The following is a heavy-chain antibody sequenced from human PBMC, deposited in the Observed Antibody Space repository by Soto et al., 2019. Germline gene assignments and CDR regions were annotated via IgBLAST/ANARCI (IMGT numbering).Heavy chain of an antibody. Sequence: PSDTLSLTCTFSCGSIISGDYYWSWIRQPPGKGLEWIGYIYYSGSTYYNPSLKSRVTISVDTSKNQFSLKLSSVTAADTAVYYCAREPMHTKAWGVSYYYYGMDVWGQGTTVTVSS. J-gene: IGHJ6*02. D-gene: IGHD2-8*01. CDR2: IYYSGST. CDR1: CGSIISGDYY. CDR3: AREPMHTKAWGVSYYYYGMDV. V-gene: IGHV4-30-4*02.